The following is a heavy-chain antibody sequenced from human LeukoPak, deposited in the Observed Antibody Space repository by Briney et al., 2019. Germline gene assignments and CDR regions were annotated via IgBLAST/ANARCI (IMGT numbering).Heavy chain of an antibody. CDR2: INSGGSSI. V-gene: IGHV3-11*01. D-gene: IGHD2-2*01. Sequence: GGSLRLSCAASGFTFSDYYMSWIRQAAGKGLEWVSYINSGGSSISFADSVKGRFTISRDNAKNSLYLQMNSLRAEDTAVYYCARDPPLGYCSSTSCYGGNYWGQGTLVTVSS. CDR1: GFTFSDYY. CDR3: ARDPPLGYCSSTSCYGGNY. J-gene: IGHJ4*02.